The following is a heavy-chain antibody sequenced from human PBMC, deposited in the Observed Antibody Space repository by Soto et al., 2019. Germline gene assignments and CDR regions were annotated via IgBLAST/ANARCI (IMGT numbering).Heavy chain of an antibody. D-gene: IGHD3-10*01. Sequence: GGSLRLSCAASGFTFSSYGMHWVRQAPGKGLEWVAVIWYDGSNKYYADSVKGRFTISRDNSKNTLYLQMNSLRAEDTAVYYCARGSTVFGELLSLDYWGQGTLVTVSS. CDR1: GFTFSSYG. CDR2: IWYDGSNK. CDR3: ARGSTVFGELLSLDY. V-gene: IGHV3-33*01. J-gene: IGHJ4*02.